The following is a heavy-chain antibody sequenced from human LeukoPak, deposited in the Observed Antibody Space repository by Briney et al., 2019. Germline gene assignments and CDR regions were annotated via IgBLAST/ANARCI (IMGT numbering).Heavy chain of an antibody. CDR2: IYYSGST. V-gene: IGHV4-59*08. CDR3: ARLGGSTRGLYYYYYGMDV. Sequence: SETLSLTCTVSGGSISSYYWSWIRQPPGKGLEWIGYIYYSGSTNYNPSLKSRVTISVDTSKNQFSLKLSSVTAADTAVYYCARLGGSTRGLYYYYYGMDVWGQGTTVTVSS. J-gene: IGHJ6*02. D-gene: IGHD2-15*01. CDR1: GGSISSYY.